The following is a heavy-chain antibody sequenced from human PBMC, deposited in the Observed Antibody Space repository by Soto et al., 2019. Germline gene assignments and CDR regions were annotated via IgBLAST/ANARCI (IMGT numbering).Heavy chain of an antibody. Sequence: PGESLKISCNGSGYSFTSYWIGWVRQMPGKGLEWMGIIYPGDSDTRYSPSFQGQVTISADKSISTAYLQWSSLKASDTAMYYCARINMWPYYYYGMDVWGQGTKVTVSS. V-gene: IGHV5-51*01. CDR3: ARINMWPYYYYGMDV. CDR2: IYPGDSDT. J-gene: IGHJ6*02. D-gene: IGHD2-21*01. CDR1: GYSFTSYW.